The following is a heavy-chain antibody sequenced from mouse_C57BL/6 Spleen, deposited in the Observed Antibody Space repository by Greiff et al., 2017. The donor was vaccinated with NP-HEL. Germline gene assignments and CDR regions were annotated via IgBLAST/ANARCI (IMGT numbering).Heavy chain of an antibody. CDR2: IDPSDSYT. V-gene: IGHV1-69*01. CDR3: AGLLRYFDV. D-gene: IGHD2-3*01. J-gene: IGHJ1*03. Sequence: QVQLQQPGAELVMPGASVKLSCKASGYTFTSYWMHWVKQRPGQGLEWIGEIDPSDSYTNYNQKFKGKSTLTVDKSSSTAYMQLSSLTSEDSAVYSCAGLLRYFDVWGTGTTVTVSS. CDR1: GYTFTSYW.